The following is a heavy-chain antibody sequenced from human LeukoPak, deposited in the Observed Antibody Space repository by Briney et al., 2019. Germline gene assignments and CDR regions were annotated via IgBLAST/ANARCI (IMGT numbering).Heavy chain of an antibody. J-gene: IGHJ4*02. D-gene: IGHD5-18*01. V-gene: IGHV3-64*02. CDR1: GFTFYNYA. CDR2: IGGSGDTS. CDR3: ATRHEYSYPY. Sequence: PGGSLRLSCVASGFTFYNYAMHWVRQAPGKGLEYVSAIGGSGDTSYYADSVKGRFTISRDNSKNTVYLQLGSLRTEDMAVYYCATRHEYSYPYWGQGTLVTVSS.